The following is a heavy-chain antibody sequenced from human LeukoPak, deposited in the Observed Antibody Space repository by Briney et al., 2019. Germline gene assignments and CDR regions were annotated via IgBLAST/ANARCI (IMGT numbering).Heavy chain of an antibody. CDR3: ARPLNTGDVDAFSV. J-gene: IGHJ3*01. CDR1: GGSFSGYY. Sequence: SETLSLTCAVYGGSFSGYYWSWIRQPPGKGLEWIGEINHSGSTNYNPSLKSRVTISVDTSKNQFSLKVHAVTAADTAVYYCARPLNTGDVDAFSVWGQGTMVTVFS. D-gene: IGHD2-8*02. V-gene: IGHV4-34*01. CDR2: INHSGST.